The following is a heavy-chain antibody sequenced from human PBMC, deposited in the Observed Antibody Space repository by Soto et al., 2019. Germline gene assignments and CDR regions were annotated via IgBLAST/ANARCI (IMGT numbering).Heavy chain of an antibody. CDR3: ARRGGDLGRYDY. V-gene: IGHV4-31*03. J-gene: IGHJ4*02. D-gene: IGHD2-21*01. CDR2: IYYSGST. CDR1: SGSISSGGYY. Sequence: PSETLSLTCTVSSGSISSGGYYWSWIRQHPGKGLEWIGYIYYSGSTYYNPSLKSRVTISVDTSKNQFSLKLSSVTAADTAVYYCARRGGDLGRYDYWGQGTLVTVSS.